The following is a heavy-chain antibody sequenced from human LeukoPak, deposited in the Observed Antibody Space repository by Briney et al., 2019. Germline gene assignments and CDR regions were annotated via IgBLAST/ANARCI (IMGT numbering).Heavy chain of an antibody. V-gene: IGHV3-48*01. CDR3: ATAKNDY. CDR2: ITSTSSII. CDR1: GFTFSNYS. J-gene: IGHJ4*02. Sequence: GGSLRLSCAASGFTFSNYSMNGVREAPGKGLEWSSYITSTSSIILYADSVKGRFTVSRDNAKNSLYLHVNSLRAEDTAVYYCATAKNDYWGQGTLVTVSS.